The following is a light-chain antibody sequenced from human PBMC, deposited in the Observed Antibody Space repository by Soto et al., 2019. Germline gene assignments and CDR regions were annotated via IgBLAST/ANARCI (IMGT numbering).Light chain of an antibody. CDR2: EGS. J-gene: IGLJ1*01. V-gene: IGLV2-23*01. CDR3: CSYAGSSTFYV. CDR1: SRDVGSYNL. Sequence: QSVLTQPVSVSGAPRQAITISCTGNSRDVGSYNLVSWYQQHPGKAPKLMIYEGSKRPSGVSNRFSGSKSGNTASLTISGLQAEDEADYYCCSYAGSSTFYVFGTGTKVTVL.